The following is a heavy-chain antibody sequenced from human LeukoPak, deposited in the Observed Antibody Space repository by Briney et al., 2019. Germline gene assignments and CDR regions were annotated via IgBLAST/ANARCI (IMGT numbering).Heavy chain of an antibody. CDR2: LYSGGST. J-gene: IGHJ6*02. CDR1: GFTVSSDY. Sequence: GGSLRLSCAVSGFTVSSDYMSWVRQAPGKGLEWVSVLYSGGSTYYADSVKGRFTISRDNSKNTLYLQMNSLRAEDTAVYYCARVPIAVAGNDYYYGMDVWGQGTTVTVSS. D-gene: IGHD6-19*01. CDR3: ARVPIAVAGNDYYYGMDV. V-gene: IGHV3-53*05.